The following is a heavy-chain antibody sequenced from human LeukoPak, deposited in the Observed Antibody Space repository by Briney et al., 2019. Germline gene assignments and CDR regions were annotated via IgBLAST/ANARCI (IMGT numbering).Heavy chain of an antibody. D-gene: IGHD6-19*01. J-gene: IGHJ4*02. V-gene: IGHV3-30*03. CDR3: ARDRSSGWYVFLAPDY. CDR1: GFTFSSYG. Sequence: GSLRLSCAASGFTFSSYGMHWVRQAPGKGLEWVAVISYDGSNKYYADSVRGRFTISRDNSKNTLYLQMNSLRAEDTAVYYCARDRSSGWYVFLAPDYWGQGTLVTVSS. CDR2: ISYDGSNK.